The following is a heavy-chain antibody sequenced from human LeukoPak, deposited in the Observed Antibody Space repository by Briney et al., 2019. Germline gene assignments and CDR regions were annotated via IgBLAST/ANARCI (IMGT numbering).Heavy chain of an antibody. CDR2: ISGSGGST. CDR1: GFTFSSYA. Sequence: GGSLRLSCAASGFTFSSYAMSWVRQAAGKGLGGVSAISGSGGSTYYADSVKGRFTISRDNSKNTLYLQMNSVRAEDTAVYYCAKSKTIFGWFDHWGQGTLVTVSS. V-gene: IGHV3-23*01. CDR3: AKSKTIFGWFDH. D-gene: IGHD3-3*01. J-gene: IGHJ5*02.